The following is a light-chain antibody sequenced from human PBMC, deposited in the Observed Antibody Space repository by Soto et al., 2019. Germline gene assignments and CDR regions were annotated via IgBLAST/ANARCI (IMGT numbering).Light chain of an antibody. V-gene: IGKV3-11*01. CDR1: QSVSTY. CDR2: DAS. Sequence: EILLTQSPATLSLSPGERATLPWRASQSVSTYLAWYQQRPGKAPRLLIYDASYRATDIPPRLSGSGSGKDFTLTISSLETEDFAVYYCQQRRSWPPTITFGQGTRLEIK. J-gene: IGKJ5*01. CDR3: QQRRSWPPTIT.